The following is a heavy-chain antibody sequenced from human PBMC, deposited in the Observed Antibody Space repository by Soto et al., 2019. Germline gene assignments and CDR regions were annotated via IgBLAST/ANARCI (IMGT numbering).Heavy chain of an antibody. CDR3: ATTLSPDILTGSEVYYYGMDV. CDR1: GYTFTSYA. D-gene: IGHD3-9*01. V-gene: IGHV1-3*01. J-gene: IGHJ6*02. CDR2: INAGNGNT. Sequence: GASVKVSCKASGYTFTSYAMHWVRQAPGQRLEWMGWINAGNGNTKYSQKFQGRVTITRDTSASTAYMELSSLRSEDTAVYYCATTLSPDILTGSEVYYYGMDVWGQGTTVTVSS.